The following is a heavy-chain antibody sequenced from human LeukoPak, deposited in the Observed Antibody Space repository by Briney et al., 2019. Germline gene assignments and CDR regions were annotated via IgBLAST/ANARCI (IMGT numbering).Heavy chain of an antibody. CDR2: ISGSGGST. Sequence: PGGSLRLSCAASGFTFSNYGMHWVRQAPGKGLEWVSHISGSGGSTKYSGSVKGRFTISRDNSKNTLYLQINSLRADDTAVYYCAKDQDPHSYGSGSYAPFDYWGQGTLVTVSS. V-gene: IGHV3-23*01. J-gene: IGHJ4*02. D-gene: IGHD3-10*01. CDR1: GFTFSNYG. CDR3: AKDQDPHSYGSGSYAPFDY.